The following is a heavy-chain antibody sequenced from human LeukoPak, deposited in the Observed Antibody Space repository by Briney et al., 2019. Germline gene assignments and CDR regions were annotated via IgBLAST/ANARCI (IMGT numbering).Heavy chain of an antibody. J-gene: IGHJ4*02. D-gene: IGHD3-22*01. Sequence: PSETLSLTCTVSGGSISSGGYYWSWIRQHPGKGLEWIGYIYYSGSTYYNPSLKSRVTISVDTSKNEFSLKLTSVTAADTALYYCARAGQYHYNSAGYFPDYWGQGTLVTVSS. CDR1: GGSISSGGYY. CDR2: IYYSGST. CDR3: ARAGQYHYNSAGYFPDY. V-gene: IGHV4-30-4*08.